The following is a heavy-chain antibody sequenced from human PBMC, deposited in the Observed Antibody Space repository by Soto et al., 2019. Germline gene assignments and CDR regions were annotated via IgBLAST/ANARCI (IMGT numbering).Heavy chain of an antibody. CDR2: SNSDGSST. J-gene: IGHJ3*01. CDR1: GFTFTNYW. Sequence: GGSLRLSCAASGFTFTNYWMQWVRHAPGKGLVWVSRSNSDGSSTSHADSVKGRFTISKDNAKNTLYLQMSSLRAEDTAVYYCARPQYLPDDVFDVWGRGTVVTVSS. V-gene: IGHV3-74*01. D-gene: IGHD2-2*01. CDR3: ARPQYLPDDVFDV.